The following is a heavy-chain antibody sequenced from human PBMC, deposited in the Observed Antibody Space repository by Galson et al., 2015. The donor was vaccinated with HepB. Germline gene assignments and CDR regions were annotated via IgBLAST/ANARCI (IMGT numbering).Heavy chain of an antibody. CDR1: GFTFSSYA. CDR2: ISSNGGST. CDR3: VKDGDYSENAFDI. Sequence: SLRLSCAASGFTFSSYAMHWVRQAPGKGLEYVSAISSNGGSTYYADSVKGRFTISRDNSKNTLYLQMSSLRAEDTAVYYCVKDGDYSENAFDIWGQGTMVTVSS. V-gene: IGHV3-64D*06. J-gene: IGHJ3*02. D-gene: IGHD4-17*01.